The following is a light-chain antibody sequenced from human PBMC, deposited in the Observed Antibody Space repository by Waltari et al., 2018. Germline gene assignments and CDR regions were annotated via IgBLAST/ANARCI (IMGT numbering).Light chain of an antibody. V-gene: IGKV1-5*03. J-gene: IGKJ1*01. CDR3: QQYRRPPWT. CDR2: RSF. Sequence: DIQMTQSPSTLSASVGDRVTISCRATESINTWLAWYQQKPGKAPKLLSSRSFNLESGVPSRFSGSGSGTEFTLTISSLQPDDLATYHCQQYRRPPWTFGQGTKV. CDR1: ESINTW.